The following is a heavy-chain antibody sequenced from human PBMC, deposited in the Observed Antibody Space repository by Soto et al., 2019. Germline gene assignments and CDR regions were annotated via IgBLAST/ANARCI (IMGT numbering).Heavy chain of an antibody. D-gene: IGHD3-10*01. CDR3: ARAGVLLWFGEAPHYMDV. CDR1: GYTFTSYG. J-gene: IGHJ6*03. CDR2: ISAYNGNT. V-gene: IGHV1-18*01. Sequence: QVQLVQSGAEVKKPGASVKVSCKASGYTFTSYGISWVRQAPGQGLEWMGLISAYNGNTNYAQKLQGRVTMTTDTSTSTAYMELRSLRSDDTAVYYCARAGVLLWFGEAPHYMDVWGKGTTVTVSS.